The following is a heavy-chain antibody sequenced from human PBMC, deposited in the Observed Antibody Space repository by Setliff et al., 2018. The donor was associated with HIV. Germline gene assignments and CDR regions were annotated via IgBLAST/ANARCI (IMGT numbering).Heavy chain of an antibody. V-gene: IGHV4-4*07. CDR2: IYTSGST. J-gene: IGHJ6*03. Sequence: PSETLSLTCTVSGGSINSYYWSWIRQPAGKGLEWIGRIYTSGSTNYNPSLKSRVTMSVGTSKKQFTLKLNSVTAADTAVYYCARDIGRYYYYMDVWGKGTTVTVSS. CDR3: ARDIGRYYYYMDV. D-gene: IGHD1-20*01. CDR1: GGSINSYY.